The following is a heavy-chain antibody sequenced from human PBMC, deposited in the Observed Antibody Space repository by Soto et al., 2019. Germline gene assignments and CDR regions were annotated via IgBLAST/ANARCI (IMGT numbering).Heavy chain of an antibody. CDR3: ASLQSNWFDP. V-gene: IGHV4-61*05. CDR2: IYYSGST. J-gene: IGHJ5*02. CDR1: GGSISSSSYY. Sequence: SETLSLTCTVAGGSISSSSYYWGWIRQPPGKGLEWIGYIYYSGSTNYNPSLKSRVTISVDTSKNQFSLKLSSVTAADTAVYYCASLQSNWFDPWGQGTLVTVSS.